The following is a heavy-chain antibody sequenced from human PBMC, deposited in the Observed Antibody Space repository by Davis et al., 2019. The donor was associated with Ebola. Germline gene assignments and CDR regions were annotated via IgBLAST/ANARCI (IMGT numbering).Heavy chain of an antibody. D-gene: IGHD3-22*01. V-gene: IGHV3-23*01. J-gene: IGHJ2*01. Sequence: GESLKISCAASGFTFSSYAMHWVRQAPGKGLEWVSAISGSGGSTYYADSVKGRFTISRDNSKNTLYLQMNSLRAEDTAVYYCASLSIVARSYWYFDLWGRGTLVTVSS. CDR2: ISGSGGST. CDR3: ASLSIVARSYWYFDL. CDR1: GFTFSSYA.